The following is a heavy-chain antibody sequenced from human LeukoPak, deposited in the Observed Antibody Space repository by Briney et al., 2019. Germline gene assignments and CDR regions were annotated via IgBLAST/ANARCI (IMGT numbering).Heavy chain of an antibody. D-gene: IGHD2-15*01. J-gene: IGHJ4*02. CDR1: GYTFTSYG. CDR3: ARDPGAVTLEH. Sequence: ASVKVSCKASGYTFTSYGISWVQQAPGQGPEWMGYISAYNGNTNYAQKVQGRVTLTTDTSTSTAYMELRSLRSDDTAVYYCARDPGAVTLEHWGQGTLVTVSS. V-gene: IGHV1-18*01. CDR2: ISAYNGNT.